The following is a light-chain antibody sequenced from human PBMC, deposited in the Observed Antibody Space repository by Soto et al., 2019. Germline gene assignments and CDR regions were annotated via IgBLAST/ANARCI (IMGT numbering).Light chain of an antibody. CDR1: FSNIGSNY. J-gene: IGLJ3*02. Sequence: QSVLTQPPSASGTPGQRVTISCSGRFSNIGSNYVYWYQQLPGTAPKLLIFTNDQRTSGVPGRFSGSKSGTLASLAISGLRSEDEADYYCAVWDDSLRGWVFGGGTKVTVL. CDR3: AVWDDSLRGWV. V-gene: IGLV1-47*02. CDR2: TND.